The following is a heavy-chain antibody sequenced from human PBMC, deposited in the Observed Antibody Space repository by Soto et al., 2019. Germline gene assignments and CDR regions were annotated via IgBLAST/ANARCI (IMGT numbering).Heavy chain of an antibody. D-gene: IGHD2-21*02. V-gene: IGHV3-21*01. CDR3: AMEPYCGGDCYSNDAFDI. CDR2: ISSSSSYI. J-gene: IGHJ3*02. Sequence: EVQLVESGGGLVKPGGSLRLSCAASGFTFSSYSMNWVRQAPGKGLEWVSSISSSSSYIYYADSVKGRFTISRDNAKNSLYLQMNILRAEDTAVYYCAMEPYCGGDCYSNDAFDIWGQGTMVTVSS. CDR1: GFTFSSYS.